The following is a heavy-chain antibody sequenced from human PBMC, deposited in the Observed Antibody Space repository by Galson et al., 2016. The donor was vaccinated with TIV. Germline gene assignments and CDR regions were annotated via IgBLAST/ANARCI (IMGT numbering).Heavy chain of an antibody. V-gene: IGHV2-5*02. D-gene: IGHD2-15*01. CDR3: AHRDMTLSTCSDAFDM. CDR2: IYWDDDK. J-gene: IGHJ3*02. CDR1: GFSLGTGGVG. Sequence: PALVKPTQTLTLTCTFSGFSLGTGGVGVGWIRQPPGKALEWLALIYWDDDKRYSPSLKNRLTITKDTSKNQVVLTMTNMDPVDTATYYCAHRDMTLSTCSDAFDMWGQGTMLTVSS.